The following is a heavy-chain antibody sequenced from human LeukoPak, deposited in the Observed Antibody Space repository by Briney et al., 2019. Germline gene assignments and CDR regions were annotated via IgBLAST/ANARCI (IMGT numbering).Heavy chain of an antibody. CDR3: ARGLTTETTWGAFDI. D-gene: IGHD4-17*01. J-gene: IGHJ3*02. Sequence: PSETLSLTCTVSGGSISSYYWSWLRQPPGKGLEWIGYIYYSGGTNYNPSLKSRVTISVDTSKNQFSLKLSSVTAADTAVYYCARGLTTETTWGAFDIWGQGTMVTVSS. V-gene: IGHV4-59*01. CDR2: IYYSGGT. CDR1: GGSISSYY.